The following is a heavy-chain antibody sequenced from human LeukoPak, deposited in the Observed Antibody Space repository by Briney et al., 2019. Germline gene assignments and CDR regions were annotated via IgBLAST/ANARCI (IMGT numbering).Heavy chain of an antibody. CDR3: ARGDILTGYYQEINFDY. D-gene: IGHD3-9*01. J-gene: IGHJ4*02. Sequence: GGSLRLSCAASGFTFSSYEMNWVRQAPGKGLEWVSYISSSGSTIYYADSVKGRFTISRDNAKNSLYLQMNSLRAEDTAVYYCARGDILTGYYQEINFDYWGQGTLVTVS. CDR2: ISSSGSTI. V-gene: IGHV3-48*03. CDR1: GFTFSSYE.